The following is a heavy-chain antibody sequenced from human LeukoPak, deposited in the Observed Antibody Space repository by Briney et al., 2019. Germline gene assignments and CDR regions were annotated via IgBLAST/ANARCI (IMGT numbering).Heavy chain of an antibody. CDR2: MNPNSGNT. CDR3: ARGDSLTGYSPPDY. Sequence: GASVKVSCKASGYTFTSYDINWVRQATGQGLEWMGWMNPNSGNTGYAQKFQGRVTMTRNTSISTAYMEPSSLRSEDTAVYYCARGDSLTGYSPPDYWGQGTLVTVSS. V-gene: IGHV1-8*01. D-gene: IGHD3-9*01. J-gene: IGHJ4*02. CDR1: GYTFTSYD.